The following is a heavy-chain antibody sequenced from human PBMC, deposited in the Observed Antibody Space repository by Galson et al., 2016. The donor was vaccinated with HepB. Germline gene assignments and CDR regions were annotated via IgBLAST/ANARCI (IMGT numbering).Heavy chain of an antibody. D-gene: IGHD5-12*01. J-gene: IGHJ6*02. CDR1: GDSVSSNSAT. V-gene: IGHV6-1*01. CDR2: TYYRSKWYN. CDR3: ARVRSGYSGYANPYYYGMDV. Sequence: CASSGDSVSSNSATWNWIRQSPSRGLEWLGRTYYRSKWYNDYALSVKSRITINQDTSKNQFSLQLNSVTPEDTAVYYCARVRSGYSGYANPYYYGMDVWGQGTTVTVSS.